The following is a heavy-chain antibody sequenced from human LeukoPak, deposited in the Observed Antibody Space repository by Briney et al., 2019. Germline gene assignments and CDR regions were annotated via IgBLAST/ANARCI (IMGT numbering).Heavy chain of an antibody. CDR2: ISDSGHST. Sequence: GGSLRLYCAASGFTFSRYAMSWVRQAPGKVPEWVTAISDSGHSTYYADSVKGRFTISRDNSKTTLYLQMNSLRAEDTAVYYCAKGSRSSRPYYFDYWGQGTLVIASS. CDR3: AKGSRSSRPYYFDY. J-gene: IGHJ4*02. V-gene: IGHV3-23*01. D-gene: IGHD6-6*01. CDR1: GFTFSRYA.